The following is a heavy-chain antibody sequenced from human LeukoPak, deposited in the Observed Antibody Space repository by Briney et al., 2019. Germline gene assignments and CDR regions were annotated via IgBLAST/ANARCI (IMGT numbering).Heavy chain of an antibody. Sequence: PGGSLRLSCAASGFTFSGYWMSWVRQAPGKGLEWVSSISSSSSYIYYADSVKGRFTISRDNAKNSLYLQMNSLRAEDTAVYYCARDARGYDEEYYWGQGTLVTVSS. D-gene: IGHD5-12*01. V-gene: IGHV3-21*01. CDR2: ISSSSSYI. J-gene: IGHJ4*02. CDR1: GFTFSGYW. CDR3: ARDARGYDEEYY.